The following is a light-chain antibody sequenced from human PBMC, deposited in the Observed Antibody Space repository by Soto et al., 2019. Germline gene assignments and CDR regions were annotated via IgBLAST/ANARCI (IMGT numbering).Light chain of an antibody. V-gene: IGKV1-5*01. CDR2: DAS. Sequence: DIQMTQSPSTLSASVGDRVTITCRASQSSSSWLAWYQQKPGKAPKLLIYDASSLESGVPSRFSGSGSGTEFTLTISSLQPDDFATYYCQHYNSHPYTFGQGTKLEIK. J-gene: IGKJ2*01. CDR1: QSSSSW. CDR3: QHYNSHPYT.